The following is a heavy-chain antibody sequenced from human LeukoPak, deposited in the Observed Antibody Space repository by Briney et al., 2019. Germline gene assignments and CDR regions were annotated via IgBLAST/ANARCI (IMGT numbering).Heavy chain of an antibody. CDR2: ISSSSDYT. CDR1: GFTFSDYY. D-gene: IGHD1-26*01. J-gene: IGHJ4*02. V-gene: IGHV3-11*06. Sequence: GGSLRLSCVASGFTFSDYYMSWIRQAPGKGLEWVSYISSSSDYTNYADSVRGRFTISRDNAKNSLYLQMNSLRAEDTAVYYCARDRVYSYSGKAIDYWGQGTLVTVSS. CDR3: ARDRVYSYSGKAIDY.